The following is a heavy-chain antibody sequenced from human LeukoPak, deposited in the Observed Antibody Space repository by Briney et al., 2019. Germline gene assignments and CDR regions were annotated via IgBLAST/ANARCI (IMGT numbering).Heavy chain of an antibody. Sequence: SETLSLTCTASGGSISSYYLSWIRQPPGKGLEWIGYIYYSGSTNYNAYLMCRVTISVDTSKNQFSLKLSSVTAADTAGYYCARGSEDFWRESNNYRFDPWGQGTLVTVSS. CDR2: IYYSGST. CDR3: ARGSEDFWRESNNYRFDP. CDR1: GGSISSYY. D-gene: IGHD3-3*01. V-gene: IGHV4-59*01. J-gene: IGHJ5*02.